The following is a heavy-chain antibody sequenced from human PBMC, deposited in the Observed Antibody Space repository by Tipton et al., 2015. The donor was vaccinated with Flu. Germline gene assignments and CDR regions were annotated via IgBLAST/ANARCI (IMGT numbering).Heavy chain of an antibody. Sequence: TLSLTCSVSGDSVTTHYWSWIRQPPGKGLEWIGFIYYRESAAYNPSLKSRVTISVDTSKNQLSLKLSSVSAADTAVYYCVRDTTRPGSFYYFDYWGQGALVTVSS. J-gene: IGHJ4*02. CDR1: GDSVTTHY. D-gene: IGHD3-10*01. V-gene: IGHV4-59*02. CDR3: VRDTTRPGSFYYFDY. CDR2: IYYRESA.